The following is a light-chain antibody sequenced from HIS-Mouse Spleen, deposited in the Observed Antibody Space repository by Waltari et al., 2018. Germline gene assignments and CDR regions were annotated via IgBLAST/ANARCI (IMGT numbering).Light chain of an antibody. CDR3: CSYAGSYTWV. J-gene: IGLJ3*02. V-gene: IGLV2-11*01. CDR2: DVS. CDR1: SSDVGGYNY. Sequence: QSALTQPRSVSGSPGQSVTISCTGTSSDVGGYNYVSWYQQHPGKAPKLMIYDVSKRASRVPVRFSGSQSGNTASLTISGLQAEDEADYYCCSYAGSYTWVFGGGTKLTVL.